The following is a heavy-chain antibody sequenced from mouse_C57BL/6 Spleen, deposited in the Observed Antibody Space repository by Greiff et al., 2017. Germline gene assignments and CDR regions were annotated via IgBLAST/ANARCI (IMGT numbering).Heavy chain of an antibody. V-gene: IGHV5-4*03. CDR1: GFTFSSYA. CDR2: ISDGGSYT. CDR3: ARYDGYPSYAMDY. D-gene: IGHD2-3*01. J-gene: IGHJ4*01. Sequence: EVKVVESGGGLVKPGGSLKLSCAASGFTFSSYAMSWVRQTPEKRLEWVATISDGGSYTYYPDNVKGRFTISRDNAKNNLYLQMSHLKSEDTAMYYCARYDGYPSYAMDYWGQGTSVTVSS.